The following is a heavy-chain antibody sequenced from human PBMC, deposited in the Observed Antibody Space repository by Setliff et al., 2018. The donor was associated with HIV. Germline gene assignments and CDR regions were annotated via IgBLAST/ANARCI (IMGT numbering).Heavy chain of an antibody. CDR1: GGSISSHY. V-gene: IGHV4-59*11. CDR3: ARRGRTGNSYVLHWFDP. Sequence: LSLTCTVSGGSISSHYWSWIRQPPGKGLEWIGYIYYSGNTNYNPSLKSRVTISVDTSKNQFSLNLSSVTAAGTAVYFCARRGRTGNSYVLHWFDPWGQGTLVTVSS. CDR2: IYYSGNT. J-gene: IGHJ5*02. D-gene: IGHD5-18*01.